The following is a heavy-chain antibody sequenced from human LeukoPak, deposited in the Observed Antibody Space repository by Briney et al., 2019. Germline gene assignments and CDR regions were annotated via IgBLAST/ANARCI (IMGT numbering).Heavy chain of an antibody. CDR3: ARGPPRWGYCSSTSCYTVDY. V-gene: IGHV4-34*01. CDR2: INHSGST. J-gene: IGHJ4*02. Sequence: SETLSLTCAVYGGSFSGYYWSWVRQPPGKGLEWIGEINHSGSTNYNPSLKSRVTISVATSKNQFSLKLSSVTAADTAVYYCARGPPRWGYCSSTSCYTVDYWGQGTLVTVSS. CDR1: GGSFSGYY. D-gene: IGHD2-2*02.